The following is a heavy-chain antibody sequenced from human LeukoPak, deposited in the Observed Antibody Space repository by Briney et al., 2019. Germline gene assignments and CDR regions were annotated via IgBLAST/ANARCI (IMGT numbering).Heavy chain of an antibody. CDR2: ISPEGSGT. CDR1: GFSLSGYW. CDR3: AREVPSAVKDGTLGAFDI. J-gene: IGHJ3*02. D-gene: IGHD2-2*01. V-gene: IGHV3-74*01. Sequence: GGSLRLSCAASGFSLSGYWMHWVRQAPGKGLVWVSRISPEGSGTTYADSVKGRFTISRDNSKNTLYLQMNSLRDEDAAVYYCAREVPSAVKDGTLGAFDIWGQGTMVTVSS.